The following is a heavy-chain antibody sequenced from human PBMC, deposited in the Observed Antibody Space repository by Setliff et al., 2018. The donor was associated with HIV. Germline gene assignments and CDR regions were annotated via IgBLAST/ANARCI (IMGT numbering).Heavy chain of an antibody. CDR1: AYSFTTFW. V-gene: IGHV5-51*01. CDR2: IYPGYSDT. CDR3: ARQTVHTTHSLDFGSPNRDYYYGMDV. J-gene: IGHJ6*02. Sequence: PGESLKISCKGSAYSFTTFWIAWVRQMPGKGLEWMGIIYPGYSDTTYSPSFQGQVTISVDKSISTAYLQWSSLKASDSAMYYCARQTVHTTHSLDFGSPNRDYYYGMDVWGQGTTVTVSS. D-gene: IGHD1-1*01.